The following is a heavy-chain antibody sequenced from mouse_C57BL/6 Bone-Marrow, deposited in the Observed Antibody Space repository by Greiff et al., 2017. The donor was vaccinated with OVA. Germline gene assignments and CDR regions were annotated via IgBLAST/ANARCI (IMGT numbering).Heavy chain of an antibody. CDR3: ARDPYYCGSSERYFDV. J-gene: IGHJ1*03. Sequence: DVKLVESEGGLVQPGSSMTLSCTASGFTFSDYYMAWVRQVPEKGLEWVANINYDGSSTYYLDSLKSRFIISRDNAKHILYLQMSSLKSEDKATYYCARDPYYCGSSERYFDVWGTGTTVTVSS. CDR2: INYDGSST. CDR1: GFTFSDYY. D-gene: IGHD1-1*01. V-gene: IGHV5-16*01.